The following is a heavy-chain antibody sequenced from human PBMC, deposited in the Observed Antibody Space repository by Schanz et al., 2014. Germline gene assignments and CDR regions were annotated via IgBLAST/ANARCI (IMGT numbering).Heavy chain of an antibody. J-gene: IGHJ6*03. CDR3: ARDHQWLARYYMDV. CDR1: GFTFSNHG. CDR2: IWYDGSNE. D-gene: IGHD6-19*01. V-gene: IGHV3-33*01. Sequence: QVPLVESGGGVVQPGRSLRLSCAASGFTFSNHGMHWVRQSPGKGLEWVALIWYDGSNEYYADSVKGRFTISRDNPKKTLYLQMNSLRAEDTAVYYCARDHQWLARYYMDVWGKGTTVTVSS.